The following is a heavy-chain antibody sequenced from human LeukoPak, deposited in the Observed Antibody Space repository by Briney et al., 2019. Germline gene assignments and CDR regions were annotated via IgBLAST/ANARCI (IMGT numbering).Heavy chain of an antibody. CDR2: FDPEDGET. Sequence: ASVKVSCKVSGYTLTELSMHWVRQAPGKGLELMGGFDPEDGETIYAQKFQGRVTMTEDTSTDTAYMELSSLRSEDTAVYYCATDPAGGNPSYYFDYWGQGTLVTVSS. J-gene: IGHJ4*02. V-gene: IGHV1-24*01. CDR1: GYTLTELS. CDR3: ATDPAGGNPSYYFDY. D-gene: IGHD1-14*01.